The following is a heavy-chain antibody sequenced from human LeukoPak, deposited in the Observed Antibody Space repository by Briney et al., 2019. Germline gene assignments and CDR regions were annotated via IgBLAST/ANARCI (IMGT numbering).Heavy chain of an antibody. D-gene: IGHD5-12*01. CDR3: ARGLGGYDRRGY. CDR2: MNPNSGNT. CDR1: GGTFSSYA. J-gene: IGHJ4*02. Sequence: GASVKVSCKASGGTFSSYAINWVRQATGQGLEWMGWMNPNSGNTGYAQKFQGRVTMTRNTSISTAYMELSSLRSEDTAVYYCARGLGGYDRRGYWGQGTLVTVSS. V-gene: IGHV1-8*02.